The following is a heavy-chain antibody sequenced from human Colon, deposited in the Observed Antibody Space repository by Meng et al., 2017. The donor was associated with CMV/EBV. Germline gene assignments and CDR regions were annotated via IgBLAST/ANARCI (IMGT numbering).Heavy chain of an antibody. D-gene: IGHD1-1*01. CDR1: GYTFTSYG. CDR2: ISGSTGYT. V-gene: IGHV1-18*01. Sequence: QVHLVQSGAEVKEPGASVLVSCMSSGYTFTSYGINWVRQAPGQGLEWMGWISGSTGYTNRAQKFQGRVTMTTDTSTSTAYLALTSLTSNDTAVYYCARGRPNWSGVLDYWGQGTLVTVSS. J-gene: IGHJ4*02. CDR3: ARGRPNWSGVLDY.